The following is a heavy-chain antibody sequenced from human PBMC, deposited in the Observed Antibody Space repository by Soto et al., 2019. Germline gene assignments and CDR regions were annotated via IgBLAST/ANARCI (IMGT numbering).Heavy chain of an antibody. Sequence: GGSLRLSCAASGFTFRSYAMNWVRQAPGKGLEWVSGISGSGGNTYYADSVKGRFTISRGNSRNTVYLQMNSLRAEDTALYYCAKGYDILSGYLDYWGQGTLVTVYS. CDR2: ISGSGGNT. D-gene: IGHD3-9*01. CDR3: AKGYDILSGYLDY. V-gene: IGHV3-23*01. J-gene: IGHJ4*02. CDR1: GFTFRSYA.